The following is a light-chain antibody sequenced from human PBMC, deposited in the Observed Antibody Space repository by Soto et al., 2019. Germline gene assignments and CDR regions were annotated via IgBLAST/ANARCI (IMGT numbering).Light chain of an antibody. CDR1: SSNIGAGYD. CDR3: QSYDSSLSGNVV. Sequence: QSALTQPPSVSGALGQRVTISCTGSSSNIGAGYDVHWYQQLPGTAPKLLIYGNSNRPSGVPDRFSGSKSGTSASLAITGLQAEDEADYYCQSYDSSLSGNVVFGGGTKVTVL. V-gene: IGLV1-40*01. CDR2: GNS. J-gene: IGLJ2*01.